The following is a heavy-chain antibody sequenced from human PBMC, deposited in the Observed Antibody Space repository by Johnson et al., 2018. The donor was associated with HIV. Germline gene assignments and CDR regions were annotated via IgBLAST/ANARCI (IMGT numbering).Heavy chain of an antibody. CDR1: GFTFSSYG. Sequence: QMLLVESGGGVVQPGGSLRLSCAASGFTFSSYGMHWVRQAPGKGLEWVAFIRYDGTNKYYADSMKGRFTISRDNSKNTLYLQMNSLKTEDTAVYYCTTYTTMVTMYVEIKGGAFDIWGQGTIVIVSS. CDR3: TTYTTMVTMYVEIKGGAFDI. V-gene: IGHV3-30*02. D-gene: IGHD5-18*01. CDR2: IRYDGTNK. J-gene: IGHJ3*02.